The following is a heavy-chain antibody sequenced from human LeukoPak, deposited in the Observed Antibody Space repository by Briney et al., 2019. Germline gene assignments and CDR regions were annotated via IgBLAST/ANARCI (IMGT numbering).Heavy chain of an antibody. CDR1: GFTFSDYY. V-gene: IGHV3-11*05. D-gene: IGHD6-13*01. Sequence: GGSLRLSCAASGFTFSDYYMTWIRQAPGKGLEWVSYISSSSTYTNYADSVRGRFTISRDNAKNSLYLQMNSPRAEDTAVYYCARDTYSSSWYGFDPWGQGTLVTVSS. J-gene: IGHJ5*02. CDR3: ARDTYSSSWYGFDP. CDR2: ISSSSTYT.